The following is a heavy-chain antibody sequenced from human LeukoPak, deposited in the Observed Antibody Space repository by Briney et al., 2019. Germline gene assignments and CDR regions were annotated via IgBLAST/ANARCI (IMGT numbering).Heavy chain of an antibody. D-gene: IGHD2-2*01. Sequence: GGSLRLSCAASGFTFSSYGMHWVRQAPGKGLEWVAVISYDGSNKYYADSVKGRFTISRDNSKNTLYLQMNSLRAEDTAVYYCAKAPIVVVPAVTYYFDYWGQGTLVTVSS. V-gene: IGHV3-30*18. J-gene: IGHJ4*02. CDR3: AKAPIVVVPAVTYYFDY. CDR1: GFTFSSYG. CDR2: ISYDGSNK.